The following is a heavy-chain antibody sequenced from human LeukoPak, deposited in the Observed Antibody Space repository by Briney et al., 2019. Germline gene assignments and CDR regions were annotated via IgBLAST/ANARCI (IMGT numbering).Heavy chain of an antibody. CDR1: GFTFSPYD. Sequence: GGSLRLSCAASGFTFSPYDMHWLRQVPGKGLEWLSAIYTGGDTYYSASVKGRFTISRENAKNSFYLQMNSLRAGDTAVYYCTRAHLHSYSSMDAWGQGTTVTVSS. J-gene: IGHJ6*02. V-gene: IGHV3-13*01. CDR3: TRAHLHSYSSMDA. CDR2: IYTGGDT.